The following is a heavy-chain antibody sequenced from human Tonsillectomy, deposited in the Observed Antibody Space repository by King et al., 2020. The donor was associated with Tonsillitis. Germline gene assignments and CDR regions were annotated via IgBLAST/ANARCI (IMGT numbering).Heavy chain of an antibody. CDR1: GYTFTKYP. V-gene: IGHV1-46*03. J-gene: IGHJ4*02. CDR2: INPTDGST. CDR3: ATQGRGTWGLPMARNWRMPHYLAF. D-gene: IGHD3-10*01. Sequence: QLVQSGAEVKKPGASVKVSCTASGYTFTKYPMHWVRQAPGQGLEWMGVINPTDGSTNYREKFQGRVTMTRDTSTSTVYLELSSLRSEDTAVYYCATQGRGTWGLPMARNWRMPHYLAFWGQGSLVTVSS.